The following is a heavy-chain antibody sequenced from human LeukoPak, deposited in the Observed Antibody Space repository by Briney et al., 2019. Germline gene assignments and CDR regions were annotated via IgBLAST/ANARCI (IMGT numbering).Heavy chain of an antibody. V-gene: IGHV4-59*01. D-gene: IGHD2-21*01. Sequence: SETLSLTCTVSGGSISSYYWSWIRRPPGKGLEWIGYIYYSGSTNYNPSLKSRVTISVDTSKNQFSLKLSSVTAADTAVYYCARVSCGGDCYSGAFDIWGQGTMVTVSS. CDR1: GGSISSYY. CDR3: ARVSCGGDCYSGAFDI. J-gene: IGHJ3*02. CDR2: IYYSGST.